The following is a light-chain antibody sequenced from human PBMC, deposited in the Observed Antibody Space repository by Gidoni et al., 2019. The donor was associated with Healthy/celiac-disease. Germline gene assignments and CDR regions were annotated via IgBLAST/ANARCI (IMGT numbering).Light chain of an antibody. V-gene: IGKV3-15*01. J-gene: IGKJ3*01. CDR3: QQYNNWPPFT. CDR2: GAS. CDR1: QSVSSN. Sequence: EIVMTQSPATLSVSPGERATLPCRASQSVSSNLAWYQQKPGQAPRLLIYGASTRATGIPARFSGSGSGTEFTLTISSLQSEDFAVYYCQQYNNWPPFTFGPXTKVDIK.